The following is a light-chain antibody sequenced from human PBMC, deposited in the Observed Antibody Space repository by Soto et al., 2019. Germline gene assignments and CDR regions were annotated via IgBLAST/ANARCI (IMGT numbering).Light chain of an antibody. J-gene: IGKJ3*01. CDR2: GAS. CDR3: HQYNSWPRGT. CDR1: QSVSSSY. Sequence: EIVLTQSPGTLSLSPGERATLSCRASQSVSSSYLAWYQQKPGQAPRLLIYGASRRATGIPDRFIGSGSGTEFTLTISSLQSEDSAVYYCHQYNSWPRGTFGPGTKVEIK. V-gene: IGKV3-20*01.